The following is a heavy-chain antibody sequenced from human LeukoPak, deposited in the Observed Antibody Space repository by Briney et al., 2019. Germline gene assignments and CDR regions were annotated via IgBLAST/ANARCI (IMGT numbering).Heavy chain of an antibody. V-gene: IGHV3-48*01. D-gene: IGHD3-10*01. CDR3: ARAASGSWNHYFDY. CDR1: GFTFSSYT. Sequence: GGSLRLSCAASGFTFSSYTLNWVRQAPGKGLEWVSYISTSGSTIYYADSVKGRFTVSRDNAKNSLYPQMNSLRAEDTAVYYCARAASGSWNHYFDYWGQGSLVTVSS. J-gene: IGHJ4*02. CDR2: ISTSGSTI.